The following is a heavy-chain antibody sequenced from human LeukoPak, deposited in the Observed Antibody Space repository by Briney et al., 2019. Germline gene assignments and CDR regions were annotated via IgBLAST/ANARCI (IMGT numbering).Heavy chain of an antibody. CDR3: ARDPAGDSANDYYYYYMGV. CDR1: GYTFTSYD. J-gene: IGHJ6*03. CDR2: MNPNSGNT. V-gene: IGHV1-8*01. D-gene: IGHD5-18*01. Sequence: ASVKVSCKASGYTFTSYDINWVRQATGQGLEWMGWMNPNSGNTGYAQKFQGRVTMTRNTSISTAYMELSSLRSEDTAVYYCARDPAGDSANDYYYYYMGVWGKGTTVTVSS.